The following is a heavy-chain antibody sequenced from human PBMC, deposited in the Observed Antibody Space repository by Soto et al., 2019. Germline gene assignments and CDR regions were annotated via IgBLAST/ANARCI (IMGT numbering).Heavy chain of an antibody. V-gene: IGHV1-18*01. J-gene: IGHJ4*02. Sequence: QVPLVQSGAEVKKPGASVKVSCKASGYTFTSYGISWVRQAPGQGLEWMGWISGYNANPNYAQEVQGRVTMTTDTSTNTAYMDLRSLRSDDTAVYYCARARKVSGSYWRYWGQGTLVTVSS. D-gene: IGHD1-26*01. CDR2: ISGYNANP. CDR1: GYTFTSYG. CDR3: ARARKVSGSYWRY.